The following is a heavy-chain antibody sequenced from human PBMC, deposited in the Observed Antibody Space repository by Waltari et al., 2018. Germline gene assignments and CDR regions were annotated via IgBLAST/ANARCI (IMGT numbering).Heavy chain of an antibody. J-gene: IGHJ3*02. CDR2: IYYSGST. CDR3: ASRLYYYDSSGYPKDAFDI. Sequence: QLQLQESGPGLVKPSETLSLTCTVSGGSIRRSSYYWGWIRQPPGKGREWIGSIYYSGSTYYNPSLKSRVTISVDTSKNQFSLKLSSVTAADTAVYYCASRLYYYDSSGYPKDAFDIWGQGTMVTVSS. D-gene: IGHD3-22*01. V-gene: IGHV4-39*01. CDR1: GGSIRRSSYY.